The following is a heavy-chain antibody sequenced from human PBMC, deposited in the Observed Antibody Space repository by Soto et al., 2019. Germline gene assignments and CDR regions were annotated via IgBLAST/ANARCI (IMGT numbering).Heavy chain of an antibody. CDR1: GFTFSSYG. Sequence: QVQLVESGGGVVQPGRSLRLSCAASGFTFSSYGMHWVHQAPGKGLEWVAVIWYDGSNKYYADSVKGRFTISRDNSKNTLYLQMNSLRAEDTAVYYCARGPGVKVITNYYYYYYMDVWGKGTTVTVSS. CDR2: IWYDGSNK. V-gene: IGHV3-33*01. D-gene: IGHD3-22*01. CDR3: ARGPGVKVITNYYYYYYMDV. J-gene: IGHJ6*03.